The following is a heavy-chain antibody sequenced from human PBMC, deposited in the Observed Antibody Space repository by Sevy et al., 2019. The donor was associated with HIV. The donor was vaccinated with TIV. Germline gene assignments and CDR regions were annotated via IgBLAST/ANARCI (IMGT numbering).Heavy chain of an antibody. D-gene: IGHD3-22*01. Sequence: GGSLRLSCTASGFTFGDYAMSWFRQAPGKGLEWVGFIRSKAYGGTTEYAASVKGRLTISRDDSKSIAYLQMNSLKTEDTAVYYCTRDTGSSSGYYANYGMDVWGQGTTVTVSS. V-gene: IGHV3-49*03. CDR3: TRDTGSSSGYYANYGMDV. J-gene: IGHJ6*02. CDR1: GFTFGDYA. CDR2: IRSKAYGGTT.